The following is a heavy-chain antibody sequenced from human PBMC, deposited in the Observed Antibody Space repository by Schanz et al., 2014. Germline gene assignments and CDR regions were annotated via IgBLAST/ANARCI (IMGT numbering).Heavy chain of an antibody. CDR2: ISGSGGST. CDR3: AKGRFGELSAFDI. Sequence: EVQLLESGGGLVQPGGSLRLSCAASGITFSSYAMSWVRQAPGKGLEWVSAISGSGGSTYYADSVKGRFTISRDNSKNTLYLQMNSLRAEDTAVYYCAKGRFGELSAFDIWGQGTMVTVSS. V-gene: IGHV3-23*01. D-gene: IGHD3-10*01. CDR1: GITFSSYA. J-gene: IGHJ3*02.